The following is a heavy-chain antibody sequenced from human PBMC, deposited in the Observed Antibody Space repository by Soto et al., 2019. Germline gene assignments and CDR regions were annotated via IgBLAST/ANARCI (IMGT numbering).Heavy chain of an antibody. CDR2: ISWNSGSI. V-gene: IGHV3-9*01. CDR1: GFTFDDYA. Sequence: DVQLVESGGGLVQPGRSLRLSCAASGFTFDDYAMHWVRQAPGKGLEWVSGISWNSGSIGYADSVKGRFTISRDNAKNSLYLQMNSLRAEDTALYYCAKDILWFGELLNGFDYWGQGTLVTVSS. CDR3: AKDILWFGELLNGFDY. D-gene: IGHD3-10*01. J-gene: IGHJ4*02.